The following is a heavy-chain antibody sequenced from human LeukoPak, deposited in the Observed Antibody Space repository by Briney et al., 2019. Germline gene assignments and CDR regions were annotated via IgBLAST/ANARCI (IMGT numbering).Heavy chain of an antibody. J-gene: IGHJ4*02. CDR2: INPNSGGT. Sequence: GASVKVSCKASGYTFTGYYMHWVRQAPGQGLECMGWINPNSGGTNYAQKFQGRVTMTRDTSISTAYMELSRLRSDDTAVYYCVVYGSGSYYFDYWGQGTLVTVSS. CDR3: VVYGSGSYYFDY. CDR1: GYTFTGYY. V-gene: IGHV1-2*02. D-gene: IGHD3-10*01.